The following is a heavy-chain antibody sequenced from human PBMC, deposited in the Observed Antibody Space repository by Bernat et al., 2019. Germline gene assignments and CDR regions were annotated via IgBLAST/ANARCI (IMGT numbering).Heavy chain of an antibody. CDR1: GFTFSSYA. Sequence: EVQLLESGGGLVQPGGSLRLSCAASGFTFSSYAMSWVRQAPGKGLEWVSAISGSGGSTYYADSVKGRFTISRDNSKNTLYLQMNGLRAEDTAVYYCAKCPIRPTEFDYWGQGTLVTVSS. CDR2: ISGSGGST. CDR3: AKCPIRPTEFDY. J-gene: IGHJ4*02. V-gene: IGHV3-23*01.